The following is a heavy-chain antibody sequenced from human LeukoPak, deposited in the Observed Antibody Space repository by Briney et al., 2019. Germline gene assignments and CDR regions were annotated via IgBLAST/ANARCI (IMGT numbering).Heavy chain of an antibody. CDR3: ARGFKNVVVPAAYYYYYYMDV. Sequence: SVKVSCKASGGTFSSYVISWVRQAPGQGLEWMGGIIPMFGTANYAQKFQGRVTITADESTSTAYMELSSLRSEDTAVYYCARGFKNVVVPAAYYYYYYMDVWGKGTTVTVSS. CDR1: GGTFSSYV. CDR2: IIPMFGTA. V-gene: IGHV1-69*01. D-gene: IGHD2-2*01. J-gene: IGHJ6*03.